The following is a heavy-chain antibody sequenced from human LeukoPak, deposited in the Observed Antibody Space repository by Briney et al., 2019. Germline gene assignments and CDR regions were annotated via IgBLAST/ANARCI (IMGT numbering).Heavy chain of an antibody. CDR1: SGSLSSYY. Sequence: PSETLSLTCTVSSGSLSSYYWSCIWHPAGKGLEWIGRIYTIGSTDYNSSLKSRVAMSLDTSKNQFSLKLRSVTAADTAVYYCARDWNAGSGWFLWFDPWGQGTLVTVSS. V-gene: IGHV4-4*07. D-gene: IGHD6-19*01. CDR3: ARDWNAGSGWFLWFDP. J-gene: IGHJ5*02. CDR2: IYTIGST.